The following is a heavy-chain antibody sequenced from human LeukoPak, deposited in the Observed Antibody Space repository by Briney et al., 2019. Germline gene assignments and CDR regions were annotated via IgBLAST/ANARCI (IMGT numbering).Heavy chain of an antibody. V-gene: IGHV1-69*13. D-gene: IGHD3-22*01. CDR3: ARIAPVIVSDY. J-gene: IGHJ4*02. CDR2: IIPAFGTT. CDR1: GYTFTGYY. Sequence: SVKVSCKASGYTFTGYYMHWVRQAPGQGLEWMGGIIPAFGTTNYAQRFRGRVTITADESTNTAYMELSSLRSDDTAIYYCARIAPVIVSDYWGQGTLVTVSS.